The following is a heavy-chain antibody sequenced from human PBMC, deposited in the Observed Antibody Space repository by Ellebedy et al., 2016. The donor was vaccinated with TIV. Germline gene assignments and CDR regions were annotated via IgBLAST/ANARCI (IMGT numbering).Heavy chain of an antibody. CDR1: GFTFSGFG. Sequence: GGSLRLSXVASGFTFSGFGMHWVRQAPGKGLEWVAAVSGDGSNQYYGDSVKGRFTISRDNSKNTLYLQVNTLIAEDTAVYYCAKDLHIVDGWFGAYNWFDPWGQGTLVTVSS. CDR3: AKDLHIVDGWFGAYNWFDP. D-gene: IGHD3-10*01. CDR2: VSGDGSNQ. J-gene: IGHJ5*02. V-gene: IGHV3-30*18.